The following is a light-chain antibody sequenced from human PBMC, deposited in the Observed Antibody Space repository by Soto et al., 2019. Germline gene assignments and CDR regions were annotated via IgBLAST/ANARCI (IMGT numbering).Light chain of an antibody. CDR2: SDN. CDR1: SPNIGSNY. J-gene: IGLJ3*02. V-gene: IGLV1-47*02. Sequence: QPVLTQPPSASGTPGQRVTISCSGSSPNIGSNYVYWYQRLPGTPPKLLIYSDNQRPSGVPDRFSGSRSGTSASLAISGLRSEDEADYYCAAWDHSLRGWVFGGGTKLTVL. CDR3: AAWDHSLRGWV.